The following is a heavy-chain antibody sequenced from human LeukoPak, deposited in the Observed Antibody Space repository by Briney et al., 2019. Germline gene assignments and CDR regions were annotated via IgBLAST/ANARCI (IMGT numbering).Heavy chain of an antibody. CDR2: IYYSGST. CDR3: ARAPRGVVVKSDAFDI. V-gene: IGHV4-59*01. CDR1: GGSISSYY. J-gene: IGHJ3*02. Sequence: PSETLSLTCTVSGGSISSYYWSWIRQPPGKGLEWIGYIYYSGSTNYNPSLKSRVRTSVDTSKKQFSLKLSSVTAADTAVYYCARAPRGVVVKSDAFDIWGQGTMVTVSS. D-gene: IGHD2-15*01.